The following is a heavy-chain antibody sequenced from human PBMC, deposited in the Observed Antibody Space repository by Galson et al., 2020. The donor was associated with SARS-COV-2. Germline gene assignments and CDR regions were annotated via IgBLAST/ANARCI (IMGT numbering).Heavy chain of an antibody. V-gene: IGHV3-21*01. J-gene: IGHJ6*02. CDR3: ARGGPFGSGSYDSPTYYYYGMDV. CDR1: GFTFSSYT. CDR2: ISASGGDI. D-gene: IGHD3-10*01. Sequence: GGSLRLSCAASGFTFSSYTMNWVRQAPGKGLEWVSSISASGGDIYYADSVKGRFTISRDNAKNTLYLEMNSLRVEDTALYYCARGGPFGSGSYDSPTYYYYGMDVWGQGTTVTVSS.